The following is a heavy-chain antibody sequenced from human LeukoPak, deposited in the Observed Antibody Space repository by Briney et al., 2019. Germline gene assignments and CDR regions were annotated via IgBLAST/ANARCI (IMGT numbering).Heavy chain of an antibody. D-gene: IGHD5-18*01. CDR2: ISWNSGSI. Sequence: PGGSLRLSCAASGFTFDDYAMHWVRQAPGKGLEWVSGISWNSGSIGYADSVKGRFTISRDNAKNSLYLQMNSLRAEDTAVYYCARDGYSFGYDFDYWGQGTLVTVSS. CDR3: ARDGYSFGYDFDY. V-gene: IGHV3-9*01. CDR1: GFTFDDYA. J-gene: IGHJ4*02.